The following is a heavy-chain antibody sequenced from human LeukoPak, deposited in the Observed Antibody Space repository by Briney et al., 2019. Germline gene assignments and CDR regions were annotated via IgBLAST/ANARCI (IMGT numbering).Heavy chain of an antibody. Sequence: ASVKVSCKASGGTFSNYAISWVRQAPGQGLEWMGGIIPIFGTANYAQKFQGRVTITTDESTSTAYMELSSLRSEDTAVYYCATWSGSYYGYWGQGTLVTVSS. CDR3: ATWSGSYYGY. CDR2: IIPIFGTA. CDR1: GGTFSNYA. J-gene: IGHJ4*02. D-gene: IGHD1-26*01. V-gene: IGHV1-69*05.